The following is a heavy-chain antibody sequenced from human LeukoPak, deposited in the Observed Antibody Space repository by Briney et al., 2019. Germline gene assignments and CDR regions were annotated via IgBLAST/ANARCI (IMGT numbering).Heavy chain of an antibody. CDR2: INHSGST. Sequence: SETLSLTCTVSGGSISSYYWSWIRQPAGKGLEWIGEINHSGSTNYNPSLKSRVTISVDTSENQFSLKLSSVTAADTAVYYCARDGVSIWSGYSYNWFDPWGQGTLVTVSS. CDR1: GGSISSYY. CDR3: ARDGVSIWSGYSYNWFDP. J-gene: IGHJ5*02. D-gene: IGHD3-3*01. V-gene: IGHV4-34*01.